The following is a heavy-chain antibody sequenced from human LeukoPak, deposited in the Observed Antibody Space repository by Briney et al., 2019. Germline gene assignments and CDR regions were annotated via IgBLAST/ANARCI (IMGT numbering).Heavy chain of an antibody. J-gene: IGHJ4*02. D-gene: IGHD4-17*01. Sequence: GGSLRLSCAASGFTFGNYWMHWVRQVPGKGLVWVSRINTDGSTITYADSVKGRFTISRDNAKNKVYLQMSSLRAEDTAVYYCARGDYGDYFYYWGQGTLIIVSS. CDR2: INTDGSTI. CDR1: GFTFGNYW. CDR3: ARGDYGDYFYY. V-gene: IGHV3-74*01.